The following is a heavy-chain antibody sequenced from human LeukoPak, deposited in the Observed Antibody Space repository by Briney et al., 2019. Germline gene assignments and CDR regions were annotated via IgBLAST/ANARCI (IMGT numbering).Heavy chain of an antibody. Sequence: QTGGSLRLSCAASGFMFDNLGMHWVRQAPGKGLEWVAFIRYDGSNKYYADSVKGRFTISRDNSKNTLYLQMNSLRAEDTAVYYCAKDAIVVVTWGYFDLWGRGTLVTVSS. V-gene: IGHV3-30*02. CDR2: IRYDGSNK. CDR1: GFMFDNLG. D-gene: IGHD2-21*02. J-gene: IGHJ2*01. CDR3: AKDAIVVVTWGYFDL.